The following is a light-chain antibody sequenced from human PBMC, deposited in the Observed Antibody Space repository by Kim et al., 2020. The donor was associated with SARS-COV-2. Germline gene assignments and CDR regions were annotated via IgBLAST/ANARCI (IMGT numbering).Light chain of an antibody. Sequence: EIVLTQSPGPLSLSPGETATLSCRASQNVSSFLAWYQQKPGQAPRLLIYDVSNRATGIPARFSGSGSGTDFTLTITSLEPEDFAFYYCQERGDWSVTFGQGTKLEI. CDR2: DVS. CDR1: QNVSSF. V-gene: IGKV3-11*01. CDR3: QERGDWSVT. J-gene: IGKJ2*01.